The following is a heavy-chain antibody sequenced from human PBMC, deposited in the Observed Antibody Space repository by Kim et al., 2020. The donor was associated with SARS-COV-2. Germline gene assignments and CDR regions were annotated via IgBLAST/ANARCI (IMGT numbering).Heavy chain of an antibody. CDR1: GYTLTELS. J-gene: IGHJ3*02. D-gene: IGHD4-17*01. V-gene: IGHV1-24*01. Sequence: ASVKVSCKVSGYTLTELSMHWVRQAPGKGLEWMGGFDPEDGETIYAQKFQGRVTMTEDTSTDTPYMELSSLRSEDTAVYYCATEILTVGAFDIWGQGTMVTVSS. CDR3: ATEILTVGAFDI. CDR2: FDPEDGET.